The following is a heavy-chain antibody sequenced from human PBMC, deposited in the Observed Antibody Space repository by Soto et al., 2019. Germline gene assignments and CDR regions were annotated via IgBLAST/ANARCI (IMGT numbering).Heavy chain of an antibody. Sequence: EVQLVESGGGLIQPGGSLRLSCAASGFTVSNTYMSWVRQAPGKGLEWVSVIYGGGSTYYADSVKGRFTISRDNSKNTLYLQMNSLTADDTAVYYFAREVDGDYECGYWGQGTLVTVSS. V-gene: IGHV3-53*01. CDR1: GFTVSNTY. J-gene: IGHJ4*02. CDR3: AREVDGDYECGY. D-gene: IGHD4-17*01. CDR2: IYGGGST.